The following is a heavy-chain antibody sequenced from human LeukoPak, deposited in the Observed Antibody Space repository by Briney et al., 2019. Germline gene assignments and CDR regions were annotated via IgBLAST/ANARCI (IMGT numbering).Heavy chain of an antibody. D-gene: IGHD6-19*01. CDR1: GFTFDDYA. CDR3: ARGIAVADDY. J-gene: IGHJ4*02. CDR2: ISWNSGSI. Sequence: GGSLRLSCAASGFTFDDYAMHWVRQAPGKGLEWVSGISWNSGSIGYADSVKGRFTISRDNAKNSLYLQMNSLRAEDTALYYCARGIAVADDYWGQGTLVTVSS. V-gene: IGHV3-9*01.